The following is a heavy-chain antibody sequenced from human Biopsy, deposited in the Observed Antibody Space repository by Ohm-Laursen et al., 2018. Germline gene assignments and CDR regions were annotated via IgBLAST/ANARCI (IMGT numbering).Heavy chain of an antibody. CDR1: GESFNGYY. J-gene: IGHJ6*02. Sequence: GTLSLTCAVYGESFNGYYWSWIRQTPGKGLEWIGEINHSGRTNYNPALKSRVTISVDTSKNQFSLKVRSVTAADTAVYYCVRGVDYYDPYHYYALDVWGQGTTVTVSS. CDR2: INHSGRT. D-gene: IGHD3-22*01. CDR3: VRGVDYYDPYHYYALDV. V-gene: IGHV4-34*01.